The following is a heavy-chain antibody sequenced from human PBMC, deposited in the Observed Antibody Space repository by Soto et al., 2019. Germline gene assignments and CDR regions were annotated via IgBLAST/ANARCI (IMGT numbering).Heavy chain of an antibody. D-gene: IGHD6-13*01. CDR3: ARHPERIAQIGWFDP. CDR1: GFMFSTYW. J-gene: IGHJ5*02. Sequence: GGSLRLSCAASGFMFSTYWMSWVRQAPGKGLEWVANINRSGGEKYYVDSVQGRFTISRDNSKNTLYLQMNSLRAEDTAVYYCARHPERIAQIGWFDPWGQGTLVTVSS. V-gene: IGHV3-7*01. CDR2: INRSGGEK.